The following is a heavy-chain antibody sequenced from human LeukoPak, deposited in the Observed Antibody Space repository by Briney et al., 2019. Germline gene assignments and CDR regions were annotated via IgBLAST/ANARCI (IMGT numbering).Heavy chain of an antibody. V-gene: IGHV4-59*12. CDR2: IYHSGST. CDR1: GGSISSYY. D-gene: IGHD2-2*01. CDR3: ARWGYCSSTSCYGAWFDP. Sequence: SETLSLTCTVSGGSISSYYWSWIRQPPGKGLEWLGYIYHSGSTYYNPSLKSRVTISVDRSKNQFSLKLSSVTAADTAVYYCARWGYCSSTSCYGAWFDPWGQGTLVTVSS. J-gene: IGHJ5*02.